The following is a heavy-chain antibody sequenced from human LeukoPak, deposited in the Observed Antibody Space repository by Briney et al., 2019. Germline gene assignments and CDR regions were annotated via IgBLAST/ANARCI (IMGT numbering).Heavy chain of an antibody. Sequence: SETLSLTCAVYGGSFSGYYWRWIRQPPGKGLEWIGEINHSGSTNYNPSLKSRVAISVDTSKNQFSLKLSSVTAADTAVYYCARDIVVVPAAAPHNWFDPWGQGTLVTVSS. CDR1: GGSFSGYY. CDR3: ARDIVVVPAAAPHNWFDP. J-gene: IGHJ5*02. CDR2: INHSGST. D-gene: IGHD2-2*01. V-gene: IGHV4-34*01.